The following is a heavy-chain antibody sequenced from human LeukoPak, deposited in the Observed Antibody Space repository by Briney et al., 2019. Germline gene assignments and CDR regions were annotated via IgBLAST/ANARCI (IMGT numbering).Heavy chain of an antibody. CDR1: GYTFTSYD. D-gene: IGHD3-3*01. Sequence: ASVKVSCKASGYTFTSYDINWVRQATGQGLEWMGWMNPNSGNTGYAQKFQGRATMTRNTSISTAYMELSSLRSEDTAVYYCARSTLSAIFGVVIDRRFDYWGQGTLVTVSS. J-gene: IGHJ4*02. V-gene: IGHV1-8*01. CDR2: MNPNSGNT. CDR3: ARSTLSAIFGVVIDRRFDY.